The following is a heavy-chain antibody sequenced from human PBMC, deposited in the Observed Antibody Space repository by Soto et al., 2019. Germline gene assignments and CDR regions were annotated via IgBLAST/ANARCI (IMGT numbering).Heavy chain of an antibody. CDR3: AKTSCTNGVCYYFDY. Sequence: QVQLQESGPGLVKPSQTLSLTCAVSGGSISSGGHYWSWIRQHPGKGLEWVGCINHSGRTYYNPSLKSRLFISVDTSNNQFSLELSSVTAADTAVYYCAKTSCTNGVCYYFDYWGPGTLVTVSS. CDR2: INHSGRT. CDR1: GGSISSGGHY. V-gene: IGHV4-31*11. J-gene: IGHJ4*02. D-gene: IGHD2-8*01.